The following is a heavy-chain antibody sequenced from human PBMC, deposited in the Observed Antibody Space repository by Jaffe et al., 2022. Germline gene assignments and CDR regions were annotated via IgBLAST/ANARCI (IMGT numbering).Heavy chain of an antibody. V-gene: IGHV4-61*02. Sequence: QVQLQESGPGLVKPSQTLSLTCTVSGGSISSGSYYWSWIRQPAGKGLEWIGRIYTSGSTNYNPSLKSRVTISVDTSKNQFSLKLSSVTAADTAVYYCARETLGYCSGGSCYSLLLGWFDPWGQGTLVTVSS. D-gene: IGHD2-15*01. CDR3: ARETLGYCSGGSCYSLLLGWFDP. CDR1: GGSISSGSYY. J-gene: IGHJ5*02. CDR2: IYTSGST.